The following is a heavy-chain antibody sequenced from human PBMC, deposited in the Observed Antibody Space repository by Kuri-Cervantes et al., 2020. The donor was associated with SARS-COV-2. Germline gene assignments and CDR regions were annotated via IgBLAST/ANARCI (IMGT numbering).Heavy chain of an antibody. V-gene: IGHV4-39*07. CDR2: IYHSGST. J-gene: IGHJ4*02. Sequence: SETLSLTCTVSGGSISSSSYYWGWIRQPPGKGLEWIGSIYHSGSTYYNPSLKSRVTISVDTSKNQFSLKLSSVTAADTAVYYCARSPHGDYFDYWGQGTLVTVSS. CDR3: ARSPHGDYFDY. D-gene: IGHD3-16*01. CDR1: GGSISSSSYY.